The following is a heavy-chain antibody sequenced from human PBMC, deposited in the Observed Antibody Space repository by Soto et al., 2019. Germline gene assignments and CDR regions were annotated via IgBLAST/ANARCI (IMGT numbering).Heavy chain of an antibody. CDR3: AIRGERTNWYRVDIPLDF. CDR1: GYTFTNYW. J-gene: IGHJ4*02. CDR2: IQPGDSDI. V-gene: IGHV5-51*01. D-gene: IGHD1-26*01. Sequence: GESLKISCKTSGYTFTNYWIGWVRQMPGKGLQWLGIIQPGDSDIRYNPSFEDKITISADKSIDTAYLQWHSLEAADTATYYCAIRGERTNWYRVDIPLDFWRQGT.